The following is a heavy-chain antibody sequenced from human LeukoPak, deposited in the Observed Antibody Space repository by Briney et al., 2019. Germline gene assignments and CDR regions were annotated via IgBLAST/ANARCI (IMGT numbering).Heavy chain of an antibody. CDR3: ARDTYDFWSGSQYYYYGMDV. J-gene: IGHJ6*02. CDR2: TTGRGDNT. Sequence: GGSLRLSCAASGFFFSDSAMAWVRQAPGKGLEWVSTTTGRGDNTHYADSVKGRFTISRDNSKNTLYLQMNSLRAEDTAVYYCARDTYDFWSGSQYYYYGMDVWGQGTTVTVSS. V-gene: IGHV3-23*01. D-gene: IGHD3-3*01. CDR1: GFFFSDSA.